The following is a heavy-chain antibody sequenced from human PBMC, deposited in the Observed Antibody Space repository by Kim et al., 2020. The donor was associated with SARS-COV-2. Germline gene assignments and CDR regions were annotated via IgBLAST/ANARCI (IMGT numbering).Heavy chain of an antibody. Sequence: SQNFQGRVTMTRDTSATTAYMELSSLTSKDTAVYYCAREGSGSYNWLDPWGQGTLVTVSS. J-gene: IGHJ5*02. CDR3: AREGSGSYNWLDP. V-gene: IGHV1-3*01. D-gene: IGHD3-10*01.